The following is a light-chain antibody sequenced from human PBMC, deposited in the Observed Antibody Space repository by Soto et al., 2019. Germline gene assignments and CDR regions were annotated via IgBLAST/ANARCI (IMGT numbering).Light chain of an antibody. Sequence: QSALTQPPSASGSLGQSVTISCTGTSSDVGGYNYVSWHQQHPGTAPKVMIYEVTKRPPGVPDRFSGSKSGNTASLTVSGLQAEDEAADYCSSFAGGGNPVLLGGGTKLTVL. CDR3: SSFAGGGNPVL. V-gene: IGLV2-8*01. CDR1: SSDVGGYNY. CDR2: EVT. J-gene: IGLJ2*01.